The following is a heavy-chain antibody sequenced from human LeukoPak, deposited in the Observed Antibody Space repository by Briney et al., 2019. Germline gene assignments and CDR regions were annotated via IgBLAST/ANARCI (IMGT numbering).Heavy chain of an antibody. Sequence: GGSLRLSCAASGFTFSSYGMHWVRQAPGKGLEWVSVISYDGSIKYYADSVKGRFTISRDNSKNTMYLQMNSLRAEDTAVYHCARDLGWLRPFDYWGQGTLVTVPS. J-gene: IGHJ4*02. CDR2: ISYDGSIK. D-gene: IGHD5-12*01. CDR3: ARDLGWLRPFDY. V-gene: IGHV3-30*03. CDR1: GFTFSSYG.